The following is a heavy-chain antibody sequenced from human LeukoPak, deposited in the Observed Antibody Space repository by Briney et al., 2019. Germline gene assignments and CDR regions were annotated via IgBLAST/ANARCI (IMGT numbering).Heavy chain of an antibody. Sequence: ASVKVSCKASGNTFTGFCMHWVRQAPGQGLEWMGRINPNSGGTNYAQKFQGRVTMTRDTSISTAYMELGRLRSDDTAVYYCARERSYTFDYWGQGTLVTVSS. CDR2: INPNSGGT. D-gene: IGHD1-26*01. V-gene: IGHV1-2*06. J-gene: IGHJ4*02. CDR1: GNTFTGFC. CDR3: ARERSYTFDY.